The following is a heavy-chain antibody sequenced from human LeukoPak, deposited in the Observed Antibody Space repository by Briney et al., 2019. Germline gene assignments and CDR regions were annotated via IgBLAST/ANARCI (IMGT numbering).Heavy chain of an antibody. CDR3: ARASIAAAGRGGWFDP. CDR1: GFTFSGYS. J-gene: IGHJ5*02. Sequence: GGSLRLSCAASGFTFSGYSMNWVRQAPGKGLEWVSSISSSSSYIYYADSVKGRFTISRDNAKNSLYLQMNSLRAEDTAVYYCARASIAAAGRGGWFDPWGQGTLVTVSS. D-gene: IGHD6-13*01. V-gene: IGHV3-21*01. CDR2: ISSSSSYI.